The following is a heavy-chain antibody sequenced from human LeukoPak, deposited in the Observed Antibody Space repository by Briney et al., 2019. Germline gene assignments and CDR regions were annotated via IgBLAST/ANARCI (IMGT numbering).Heavy chain of an antibody. J-gene: IGHJ4*02. CDR1: GFTFSSYS. Sequence: GGSLRLSCAASGFTFSSYSMNWVRQAPGKGLEWVSSISSSSSYIYYADSVKGRFTISRDNSKNTLYLQMNSLRAEDTAVYYCAKEGYTIFRYYFDYWGQGTLVTVSS. V-gene: IGHV3-21*04. CDR2: ISSSSSYI. D-gene: IGHD3-3*01. CDR3: AKEGYTIFRYYFDY.